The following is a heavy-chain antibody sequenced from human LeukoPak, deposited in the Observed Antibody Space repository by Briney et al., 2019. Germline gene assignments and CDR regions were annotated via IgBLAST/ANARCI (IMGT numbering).Heavy chain of an antibody. D-gene: IGHD2-15*01. CDR1: GYTFTGNH. Sequence: ASVKVSCKASGYTFTGNHVHWLRQAPGQGLEWMGWIDPNSGDTMYAQKFQDRVTMTSDTSISTAYMELSGLRSDDTAVYFCAKEADIVSFDLWGRGTLVTVSS. CDR3: AKEADIVSFDL. J-gene: IGHJ2*01. CDR2: IDPNSGDT. V-gene: IGHV1-2*02.